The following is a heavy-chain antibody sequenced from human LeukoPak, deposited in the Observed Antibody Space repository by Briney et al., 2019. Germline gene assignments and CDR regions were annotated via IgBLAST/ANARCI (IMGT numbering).Heavy chain of an antibody. CDR3: ARADFRGFDPPGY. V-gene: IGHV1-18*04. CDR1: GYTFTSYG. J-gene: IGHJ4*02. Sequence: RASVKVSCTASGYTFTSYGISWVRQAPGQGLERMGWISAYNGNTNYAQKLQGRVTMTTDTSTSTAYMELRSLRSDDTAVYYCARADFRGFDPPGYWGQGTLVTVSS. D-gene: IGHD3-9*01. CDR2: ISAYNGNT.